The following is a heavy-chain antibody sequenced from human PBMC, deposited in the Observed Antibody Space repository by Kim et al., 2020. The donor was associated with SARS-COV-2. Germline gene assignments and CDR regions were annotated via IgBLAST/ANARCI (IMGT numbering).Heavy chain of an antibody. D-gene: IGHD2-8*01. J-gene: IGHJ6*02. V-gene: IGHV1-18*01. CDR2: ISAYNGNT. CDR3: ASNEPEGSYYYYYGMDV. Sequence: ASVKGSCKASGYTFTSYGISWVRQAPGQGLEWMGWISAYNGNTNYARKLQGRVTMTTDTSTSTAYMELRSLRSDDTAVYYCASNEPEGSYYYYYGMDVRGQGTTVTVSS. CDR1: GYTFTSYG.